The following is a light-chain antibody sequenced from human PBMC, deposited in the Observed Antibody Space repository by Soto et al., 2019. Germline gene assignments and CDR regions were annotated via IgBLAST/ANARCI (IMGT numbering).Light chain of an antibody. CDR2: AAS. Sequence: ETVLTQSPGTLSLSPGERASLSCRATQSVRNFLAWYQQKPGQAPRLLIYAASSRASGIPDRFSGSGSGTDFTLTISSLEPEDFAVYYCQQRSNWPLTFGQGTRLEIK. J-gene: IGKJ5*01. V-gene: IGKV3-11*01. CDR3: QQRSNWPLT. CDR1: QSVRNF.